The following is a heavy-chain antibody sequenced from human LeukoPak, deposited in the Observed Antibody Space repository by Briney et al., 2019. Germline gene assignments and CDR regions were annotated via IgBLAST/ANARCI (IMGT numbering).Heavy chain of an antibody. CDR1: GGSIRSYF. CDR3: ARDLIGQQLYYFDY. J-gene: IGHJ4*02. D-gene: IGHD6-13*01. CDR2: IYASGRT. V-gene: IGHV4-4*07. Sequence: SETLSLTCTVSGGSIRSYFWSWIRQPAGKGLEWIGRIYASGRTNYNPSLKSRITMSVDTSKNQFSLRLSSVTAADTAVYYCARDLIGQQLYYFDYWGQGNLVSVSS.